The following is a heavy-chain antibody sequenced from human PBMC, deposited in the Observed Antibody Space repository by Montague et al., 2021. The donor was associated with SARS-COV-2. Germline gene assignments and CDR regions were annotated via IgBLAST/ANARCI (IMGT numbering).Heavy chain of an antibody. V-gene: IGHV3-21*01. J-gene: IGHJ6*02. CDR3: ARDQVPDYYYYYYGMDV. CDR1: GSTFSSYS. CDR2: ISSSSSYI. Sequence: SLRLPCAASGSTFSSYSMNWVRQAPGKGLEWVSSISSSSSYIYYADSVKGRFTISRDNAKNSLYLQMNSLRAEDTAVYYCARDQVPDYYYYYYGMDVWGQGTTVTVSS.